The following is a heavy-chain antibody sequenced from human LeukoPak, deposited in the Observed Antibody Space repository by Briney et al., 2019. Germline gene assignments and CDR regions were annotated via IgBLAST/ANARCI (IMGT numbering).Heavy chain of an antibody. J-gene: IGHJ6*02. V-gene: IGHV3-23*01. D-gene: IGHD2-2*01. CDR1: GFTFSSFA. CDR2: ISGSGDNT. Sequence: GGSLRLSCAASGFTFSSFAMSWVRQAPGKGLELVSGISGSGDNTYYADSVKGRFTISRDNSKNTLYLQVNSLRAEDTAVYYCAKPLGYCSSTNCFYYYGMDVWGQGTTVTVSS. CDR3: AKPLGYCSSTNCFYYYGMDV.